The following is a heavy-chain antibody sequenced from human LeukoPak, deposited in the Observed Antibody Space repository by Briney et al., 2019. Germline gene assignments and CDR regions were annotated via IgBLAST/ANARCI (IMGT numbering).Heavy chain of an antibody. V-gene: IGHV4-59*01. Sequence: SETLSLTCTVSGGSISSYYWSWIRQPPGKGLEWIGYIYYSGSTNYNPSLKSRVTISVDTSKNQFSLKLSSVTAADTAVYYCTRAGSAGSGYYYGVYNWFDPWGQGTLVTVSS. CDR3: TRAGSAGSGYYYGVYNWFDP. D-gene: IGHD3-22*01. CDR2: IYYSGST. CDR1: GGSISSYY. J-gene: IGHJ5*02.